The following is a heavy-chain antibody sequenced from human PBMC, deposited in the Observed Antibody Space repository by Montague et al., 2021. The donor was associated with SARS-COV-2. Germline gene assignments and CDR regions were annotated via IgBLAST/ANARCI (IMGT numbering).Heavy chain of an antibody. D-gene: IGHD2-15*01. CDR3: ARVISRQNNIVVVGLYYFDY. CDR1: GGSISSSSYY. CDR2: IYYSGST. V-gene: IGHV4-39*07. Sequence: SETLSLTCTVSGGSISSSSYYWGWIRQPPGKGLEWIGSIYYSGSTYYNPSLKSRVTISVDTCKNQFSLKLSSVTAADTAVYYCARVISRQNNIVVVGLYYFDYWGQGTLVTVSS. J-gene: IGHJ4*02.